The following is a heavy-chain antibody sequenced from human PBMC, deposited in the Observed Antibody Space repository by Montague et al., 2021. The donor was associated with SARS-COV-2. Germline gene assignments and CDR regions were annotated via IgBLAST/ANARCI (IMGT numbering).Heavy chain of an antibody. Sequence: SLRLSCAASGFTFSSYAMHWVRQAPGKGLEWVAVISYDVSNKYYSYSVKGLFTISRDNSKNTLYLQMNSLRAEDTAVYYCARDSGAEMDVWGQGTTVTVSS. CDR3: ARDSGAEMDV. J-gene: IGHJ6*02. CDR1: GFTFSSYA. CDR2: ISYDVSNK. V-gene: IGHV3-30-3*01. D-gene: IGHD6-25*01.